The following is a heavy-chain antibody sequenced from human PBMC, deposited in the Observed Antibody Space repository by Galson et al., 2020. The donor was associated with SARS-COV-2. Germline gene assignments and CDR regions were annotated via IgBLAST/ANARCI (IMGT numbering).Heavy chain of an antibody. J-gene: IGHJ6*03. CDR2: ISYTGST. CDR3: VRVSRSYYYYNMDV. V-gene: IGHV4-31*03. CDR1: GDSIHSVIYY. Sequence: SQTLSLTCTVSGDSIHSVIYYWSWVRQLPERGLEWIGYISYTGSTYNSPSLKGRVSMSVDTSKNQFSLNLSSLTAADTAVYYCVRVSRSYYYYNMDVWGKGTTVTVS.